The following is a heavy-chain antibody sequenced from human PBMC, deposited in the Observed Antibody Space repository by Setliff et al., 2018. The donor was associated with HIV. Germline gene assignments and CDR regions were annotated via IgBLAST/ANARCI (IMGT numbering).Heavy chain of an antibody. D-gene: IGHD3-16*01. CDR3: ADEDGGFDY. CDR2: IYYSGST. Sequence: SETLSLTCTVSGGSMNDHFWSWIRQPPGKGLEWIGYIYYSGSTNYNPSLKSRITISVDTSKNQFSLKLSSVTAADTAVYYCADEDGGFDYWGQGTLVTVSS. CDR1: GGSMNDHF. V-gene: IGHV4-59*11. J-gene: IGHJ4*02.